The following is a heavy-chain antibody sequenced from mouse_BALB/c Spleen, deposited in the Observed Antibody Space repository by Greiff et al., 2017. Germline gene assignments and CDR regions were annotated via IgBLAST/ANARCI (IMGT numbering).Heavy chain of an antibody. CDR2: IWAGGST. CDR1: GFSLTSYG. Sequence: VQLKESGPGLVAPSQSLSITCTVSGFSLTSYGVHWVRQPPGKGLEWLGVIWAGGSTNYNSALMSRLSISKDNSKSQVFLKMNSLQTDDTAMYYCAREVTTAPYAMDYWGQGTSVTVSS. D-gene: IGHD1-2*01. J-gene: IGHJ4*01. V-gene: IGHV2-9*02. CDR3: AREVTTAPYAMDY.